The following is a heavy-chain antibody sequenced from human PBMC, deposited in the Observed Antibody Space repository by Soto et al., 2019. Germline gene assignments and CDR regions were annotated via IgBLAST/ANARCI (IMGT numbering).Heavy chain of an antibody. D-gene: IGHD2-21*02. Sequence: GGSLRLSCSASGFTFSSYAMHWVRQAPGKGLEYVSAISSNGGSTYYADSVKGRFTISRDNSKNTLYLQMSSLRAEDTAVYYCVKGSWPYCGGDCYSAYYFDYWGQGTLVTVSS. CDR1: GFTFSSYA. V-gene: IGHV3-64D*08. CDR2: ISSNGGST. J-gene: IGHJ4*02. CDR3: VKGSWPYCGGDCYSAYYFDY.